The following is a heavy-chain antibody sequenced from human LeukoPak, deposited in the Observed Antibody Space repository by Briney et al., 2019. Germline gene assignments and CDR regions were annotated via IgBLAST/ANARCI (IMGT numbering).Heavy chain of an antibody. J-gene: IGHJ4*02. V-gene: IGHV4-4*02. Sequence: KSSETLSLTCAVSGDSITSSNWWSWVRQPPGKRLEWIAEIHHSGSTNNNPSLKSRVTISVDKSKNQFSLKLSSVTAADTAVYYCASLGGQFDYWGQGTLVTVSS. CDR1: GDSITSSNW. CDR2: IHHSGST. CDR3: ASLGGQFDY. D-gene: IGHD3-16*01.